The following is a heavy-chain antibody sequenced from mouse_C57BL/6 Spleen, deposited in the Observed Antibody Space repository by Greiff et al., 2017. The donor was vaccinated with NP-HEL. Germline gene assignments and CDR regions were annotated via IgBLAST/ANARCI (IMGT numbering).Heavy chain of an antibody. D-gene: IGHD2-3*01. V-gene: IGHV5-4*01. Sequence: VQLQQSGGGLVKPGGSLKLSCAASGFTFSSYAMSWVRQTPEKRLEWVATISDGGSYTYYPDNVKGRFTISRDNAKNNLYLQMSHLKSEDTAMYYGARDDGYYAMDYWGQGTSVTVSS. J-gene: IGHJ4*01. CDR1: GFTFSSYA. CDR3: ARDDGYYAMDY. CDR2: ISDGGSYT.